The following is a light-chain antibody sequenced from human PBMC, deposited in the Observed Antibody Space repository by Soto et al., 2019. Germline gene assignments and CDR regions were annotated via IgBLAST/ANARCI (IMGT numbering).Light chain of an antibody. J-gene: IGLJ1*01. CDR1: RSSIGSNT. V-gene: IGLV1-44*01. Sequence: QSVLTQPPSVSGTPGQRVTITCSVSRSSIGSNTVNWYQHLPGSAPKLLIYSNNHRPSGVPDRFSASKAGASASLAISGLQSEDEGDYYCAAWDASLGGFYVFGSGTKVTVL. CDR2: SNN. CDR3: AAWDASLGGFYV.